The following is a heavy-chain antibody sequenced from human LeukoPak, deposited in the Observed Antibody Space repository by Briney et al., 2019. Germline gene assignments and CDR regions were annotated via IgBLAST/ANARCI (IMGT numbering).Heavy chain of an antibody. CDR2: IYYSGST. V-gene: IGHV4-39*01. Sequence: SETLSLTCTVSGGSISSSSYYWGWNRQPPGKGLEWIGSIYYSGSTYYNPSLKSRVTISVDTSKNQFSLKLSSVTAADTAVYYCARGGLWAIFGVLTNYLSNMDVWGKGTTVTVSS. CDR1: GGSISSSSYY. J-gene: IGHJ6*03. CDR3: ARGGLWAIFGVLTNYLSNMDV. D-gene: IGHD3-3*01.